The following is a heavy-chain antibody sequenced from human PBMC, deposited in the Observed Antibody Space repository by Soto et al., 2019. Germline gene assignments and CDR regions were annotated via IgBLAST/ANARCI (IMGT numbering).Heavy chain of an antibody. Sequence: GGSLRLSCAASGFTFSSYAMSWVRQAPGKGLEWVSAISGSGGSTYYADSVKGRFTISRDNSKNTLYLQMNSLRAEDTAVYYYAKDTNPHYYDSSGYWNFWGQGTLVTVS. V-gene: IGHV3-23*01. J-gene: IGHJ4*02. CDR3: AKDTNPHYYDSSGYWNF. CDR1: GFTFSSYA. D-gene: IGHD3-22*01. CDR2: ISGSGGST.